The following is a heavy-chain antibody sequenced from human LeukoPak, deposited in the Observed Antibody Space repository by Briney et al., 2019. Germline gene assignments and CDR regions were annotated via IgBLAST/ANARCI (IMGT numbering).Heavy chain of an antibody. V-gene: IGHV4-39*01. Sequence: SETLSLTCTVSGGSISSSSYYWGWIRQPPGKGLEWIGSIYYSGSTYYNPSLKSRVTISVDTSKNQFSLKLSSVTAADTAVYYCARPGRDGYNVGAFDIWGQGTMVTVSS. CDR2: IYYSGST. D-gene: IGHD5-24*01. CDR3: ARPGRDGYNVGAFDI. J-gene: IGHJ3*02. CDR1: GGSISSSSYY.